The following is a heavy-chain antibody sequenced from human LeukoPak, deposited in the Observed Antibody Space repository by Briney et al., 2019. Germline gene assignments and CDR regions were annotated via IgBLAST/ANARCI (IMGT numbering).Heavy chain of an antibody. CDR3: ARSISYSSGWPGFFDY. Sequence: GESLKISCKGSGYNFMSYWIGWLRQMPGKGLEWVGILYPGDSDTRYSPSFQGQVTIAADKTISTAYLQWSSLKASNTAIYYCARSISYSSGWPGFFDYWGQGTLVTVSS. J-gene: IGHJ4*02. D-gene: IGHD6-19*01. CDR2: LYPGDSDT. CDR1: GYNFMSYW. V-gene: IGHV5-51*01.